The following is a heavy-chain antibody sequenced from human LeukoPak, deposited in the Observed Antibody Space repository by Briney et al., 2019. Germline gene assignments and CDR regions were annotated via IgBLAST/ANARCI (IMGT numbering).Heavy chain of an antibody. Sequence: SETLSLTCAVYGGSFSGYYWSWIRQPPGKGLEWIGEINHSGSTNYNPSLKSRVTISVDTSKNQFSLKLSSVTAADTAVYYCARAGKITSYYYYYGMDVWGQGTTVTVSS. CDR2: INHSGST. V-gene: IGHV4-34*01. CDR3: ARAGKITSYYYYYGMDV. J-gene: IGHJ6*02. D-gene: IGHD4-23*01. CDR1: GGSFSGYY.